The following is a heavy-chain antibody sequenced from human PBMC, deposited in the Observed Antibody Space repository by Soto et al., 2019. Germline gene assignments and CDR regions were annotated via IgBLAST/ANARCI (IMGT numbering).Heavy chain of an antibody. V-gene: IGHV3-9*01. J-gene: IGHJ4*02. CDR1: GFTFDDYA. D-gene: IGHD6-19*01. Sequence: GGSLRLSCAASGFTFDDYAMHWVRQAPGKGLEWVSGISWNSGSIGYADSVKGRFTISRDNAKNSLYLQMNSLRAEDTALYYCAKDMLSYSSGWYYFDYWGQGTLVTVSS. CDR3: AKDMLSYSSGWYYFDY. CDR2: ISWNSGSI.